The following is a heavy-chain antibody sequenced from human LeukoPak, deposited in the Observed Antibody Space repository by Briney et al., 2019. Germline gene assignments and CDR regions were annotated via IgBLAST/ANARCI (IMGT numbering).Heavy chain of an antibody. D-gene: IGHD1-26*01. CDR2: VYPGDSDT. J-gene: IGHJ6*03. V-gene: IGHV5-51*01. Sequence: GESLKISCKASGYRFPNYWIAWVRQMPGKGLEWMGVVYPGDSDTKYSPPFQGQVTFSADKSISTAYLQWSSLKASDTATYYCARQRSNSGSYSTYYYYYMDVWGKGTTVTVSS. CDR1: GYRFPNYW. CDR3: ARQRSNSGSYSTYYYYYMDV.